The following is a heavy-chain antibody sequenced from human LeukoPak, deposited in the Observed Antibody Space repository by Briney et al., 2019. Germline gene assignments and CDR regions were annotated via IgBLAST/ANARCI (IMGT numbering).Heavy chain of an antibody. CDR1: GFSLSTSGVG. D-gene: IGHD2-15*01. Sequence: SGPTLVKPTQTLTPTCTFSGFSLSTSGVGVGWIRQPPGKALEWLALIYWDDDKRYSPSLKSRLTITKDTSKNQVVLTMTNMDPVDTATYYCAHRQVAGPLFDYWGQGTLVTVSS. CDR2: IYWDDDK. J-gene: IGHJ4*02. V-gene: IGHV2-5*02. CDR3: AHRQVAGPLFDY.